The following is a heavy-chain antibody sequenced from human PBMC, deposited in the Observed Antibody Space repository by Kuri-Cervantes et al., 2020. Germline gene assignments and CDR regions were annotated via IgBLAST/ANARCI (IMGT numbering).Heavy chain of an antibody. CDR3: ARWCLGYCSGGRAFDI. CDR2: IYTSGST. D-gene: IGHD2-15*01. Sequence: GSLRLSCTVSGGSISSYYWSWIRQPAGKGLEWIGRIYTSGSTNYNPSLKSRVTISVDKSKNQFSLKLSSVTAADTAVYYCARWCLGYCSGGRAFDIWGQGTMVTVSS. CDR1: GGSISSYY. V-gene: IGHV4-4*07. J-gene: IGHJ3*02.